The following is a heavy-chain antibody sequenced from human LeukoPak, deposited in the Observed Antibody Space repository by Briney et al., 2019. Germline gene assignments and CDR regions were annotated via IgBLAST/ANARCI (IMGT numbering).Heavy chain of an antibody. D-gene: IGHD1-14*01. J-gene: IGHJ4*02. CDR1: GFTFTKYW. CDR2: IKQDGSDK. V-gene: IGHV3-7*01. Sequence: QSGGSLRLSCAASGFTFTKYWMTWVRQVPGKGLEWVGNIKQDGSDKNYIDSVKGRFTISRDNTKNSVYLQMSSLRAEDTAVYYCAREVWGPEYWGQGTLVTVSS. CDR3: AREVWGPEY.